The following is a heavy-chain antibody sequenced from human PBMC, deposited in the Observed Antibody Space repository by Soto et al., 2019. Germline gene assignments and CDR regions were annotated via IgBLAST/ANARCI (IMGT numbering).Heavy chain of an antibody. J-gene: IGHJ5*02. V-gene: IGHV4-59*01. CDR2: IYYSEST. CDR3: ERDMNAGFTHYFDT. Sequence: SETLSLTCTVSGGSISSYYWSWIRQPPGKGLEWIGYIYYSESTNYNPSLKSRVTISIDTSKNQLSLKMTSMTAADTAVYYCERDMNAGFTHYFDTWGQGTLVTVSS. CDR1: GGSISSYY. D-gene: IGHD1-26*01.